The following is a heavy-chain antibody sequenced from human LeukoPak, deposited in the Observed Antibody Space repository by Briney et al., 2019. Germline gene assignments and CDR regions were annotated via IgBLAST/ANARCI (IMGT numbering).Heavy chain of an antibody. CDR1: GFTFSGYS. V-gene: IGHV3-21*01. D-gene: IGHD3-22*01. CDR2: ISRSGTYI. Sequence: GGSLRHSCAPSGFTFSGYSMNWVREAPGEGVGWVSSISRSGTYIHYADSVKGRFPISRDNDKNSLYLQMNSLRAEDTAVYYWARPKNYDSSGYSNYWGQGTLVTVSS. CDR3: ARPKNYDSSGYSNY. J-gene: IGHJ4*02.